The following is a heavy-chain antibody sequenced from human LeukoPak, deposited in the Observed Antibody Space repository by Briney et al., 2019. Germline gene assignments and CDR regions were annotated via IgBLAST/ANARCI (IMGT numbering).Heavy chain of an antibody. Sequence: SQTLSLTCAVSGDSVSSNSAGWHWNRQSPSRGLEWLGRTKYRSKWYNDYAVSVRSRMTINPDTAKNQFFLHLNSVTPEDTAVYYCARSYNWNLDYWGQGTLVTVSS. CDR3: ARSYNWNLDY. CDR1: GDSVSSNSAG. D-gene: IGHD1-20*01. V-gene: IGHV6-1*01. J-gene: IGHJ4*02. CDR2: TKYRSKWYN.